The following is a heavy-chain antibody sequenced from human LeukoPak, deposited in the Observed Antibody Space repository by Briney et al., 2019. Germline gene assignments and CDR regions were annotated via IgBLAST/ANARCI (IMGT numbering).Heavy chain of an antibody. J-gene: IGHJ4*02. V-gene: IGHV1-69-2*01. D-gene: IGHD1-26*01. CDR2: VDPEDGET. Sequence: ASVKVSCKVSGYTFTDYYMHWVQQAPGKGLEWMGLVDPEDGETIYAEKFQGRVTITADTSTDTAYMELSSLRSEDTAVYYCATYWELLGNLAFDYWGQGTLVTV. CDR1: GYTFTDYY. CDR3: ATYWELLGNLAFDY.